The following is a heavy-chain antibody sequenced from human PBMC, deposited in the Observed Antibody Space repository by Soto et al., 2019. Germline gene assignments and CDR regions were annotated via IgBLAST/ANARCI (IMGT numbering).Heavy chain of an antibody. V-gene: IGHV3-15*01. D-gene: IGHD3-22*01. CDR3: ATDGNYYDTNGYS. CDR1: GFTFTKAW. Sequence: PVGSLRLSCAASGFTFTKAWMSWVRQAPGKGLEWVGRIRSKVDGETTDYAAPVKGRFSISRDDSTRTVFLQMTGLKTEDTAVYYCATDGNYYDTNGYSWGQGTRVTVSS. J-gene: IGHJ4*02. CDR2: IRSKVDGETT.